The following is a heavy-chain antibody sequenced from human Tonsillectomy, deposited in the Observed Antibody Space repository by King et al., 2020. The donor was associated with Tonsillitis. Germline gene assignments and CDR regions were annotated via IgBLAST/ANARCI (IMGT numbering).Heavy chain of an antibody. CDR1: GFTLSYYT. J-gene: IGHJ4*02. Sequence: VQLVESGGGVVQPGRSLRLSCAASGFTLSYYTMQWVRQAPGKGLEWVALISYDGSNKYYADSVKGLFTISRDNSKKTLYLQINSLRAEDTAVCYCARDGQMYYYASGIFHYWGQGPLVTVSS. V-gene: IGHV3-30*01. D-gene: IGHD3-10*01. CDR2: ISYDGSNK. CDR3: ARDGQMYYYASGIFHY.